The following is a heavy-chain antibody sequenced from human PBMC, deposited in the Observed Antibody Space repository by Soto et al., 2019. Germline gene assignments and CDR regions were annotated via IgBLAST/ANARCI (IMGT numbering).Heavy chain of an antibody. J-gene: IGHJ6*02. CDR3: ARDGWQMVRGVSISGGMDV. Sequence: PSETLSPTCTVSGGSISSGDYYWSWIRQPPGKGLEWIGYISYSGSAYYNPSLKSRFTISIDMSKKQFSLNLRSVTAADTAVYYCARDGWQMVRGVSISGGMDVWGQGTTVTVSS. CDR1: GGSISSGDYY. CDR2: ISYSGSA. D-gene: IGHD3-10*01. V-gene: IGHV4-30-4*01.